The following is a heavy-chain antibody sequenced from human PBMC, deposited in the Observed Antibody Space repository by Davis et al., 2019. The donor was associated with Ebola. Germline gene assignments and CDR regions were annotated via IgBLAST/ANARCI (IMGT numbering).Heavy chain of an antibody. J-gene: IGHJ5*01. CDR1: SYTFTSYG. Sequence: ASVKVSCKASSYTFTSYGISWVRQAPGQGLGWMGWISAYNGNTNYAQKLQGRVTMTTDTSRSTAYMELRSLRSDDTAVYYCAREAGATTRIYDSWGQGTLVAVSS. CDR3: AREAGATTRIYDS. D-gene: IGHD1-26*01. CDR2: ISAYNGNT. V-gene: IGHV1-18*01.